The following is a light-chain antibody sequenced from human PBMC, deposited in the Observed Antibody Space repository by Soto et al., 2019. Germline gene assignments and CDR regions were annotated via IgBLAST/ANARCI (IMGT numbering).Light chain of an antibody. Sequence: EIVLTQSPATLSVSPGERAALSCRASQSVSSNLAWYQQKPGQPPRLLIFGASTRATGIPARFSGSGSEAEFTLTISILQSEDFAVYYCQQYSVWPLTFGGGTKVDIK. V-gene: IGKV3D-15*01. CDR2: GAS. CDR3: QQYSVWPLT. CDR1: QSVSSN. J-gene: IGKJ4*01.